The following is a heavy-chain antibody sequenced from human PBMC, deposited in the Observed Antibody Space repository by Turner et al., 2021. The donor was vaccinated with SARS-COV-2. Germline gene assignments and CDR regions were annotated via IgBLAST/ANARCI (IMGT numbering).Heavy chain of an antibody. D-gene: IGHD5-18*01. V-gene: IGHV3-53*01. CDR3: ARVGSYGRRDVDY. CDR2: IYCGGST. Sequence: EVQLVESGGGLIQPGGSRRLSCAAAGFTVSSNYMSWFRQPQGKGLDWVSAIYCGGSTYYADSVKGRFTISRDNSKNTLYLQMNSLRAEDTSVYYCARVGSYGRRDVDYWGQGTLVTVSS. J-gene: IGHJ4*02. CDR1: GFTVSSNY.